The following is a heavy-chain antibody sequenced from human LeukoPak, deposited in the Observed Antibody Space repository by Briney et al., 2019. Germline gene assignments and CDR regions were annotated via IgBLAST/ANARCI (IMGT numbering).Heavy chain of an antibody. CDR3: AKGGNSGVYHHSYFAS. J-gene: IGHJ1*01. V-gene: IGHV4-4*07. D-gene: IGHD3-22*01. Sequence: SETLSLTCTVSGGSISSYYWSWIRQPAGKGLEWIGRIYTSGSTNYNPSLKSRVTMSVDTSKNQFSLKLSSVTAAATAVYYCAKGGNSGVYHHSYFASGAQGPLATVSS. CDR2: IYTSGST. CDR1: GGSISSYY.